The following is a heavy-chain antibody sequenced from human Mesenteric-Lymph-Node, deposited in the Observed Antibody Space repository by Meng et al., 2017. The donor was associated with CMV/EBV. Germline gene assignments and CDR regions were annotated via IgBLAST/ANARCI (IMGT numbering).Heavy chain of an antibody. CDR1: GYTFTGYY. D-gene: IGHD3-3*01. Sequence: ASVKVSCKASGYTFTGYYMHWVRQAPGQGLEWMGWINPNSGGTNYAQKFQGRVTMTRDTSISTAYMELSRLRSDDTAVYYCARDLDWSGYSNDAFDIWGQGTTVTVSS. V-gene: IGHV1-2*02. CDR2: INPNSGGT. J-gene: IGHJ3*02. CDR3: ARDLDWSGYSNDAFDI.